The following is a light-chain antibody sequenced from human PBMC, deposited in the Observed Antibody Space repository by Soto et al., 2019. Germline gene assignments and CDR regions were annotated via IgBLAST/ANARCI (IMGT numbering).Light chain of an antibody. CDR2: DAS. CDR3: QQHGHWPPYT. V-gene: IGKV3-11*01. J-gene: IGKJ2*01. Sequence: EIVLTQSPATLSLSPGERATLSCRASQSVDSYLAWYQQKPGQPPRLLIYDASNRATGIPGRFSGSGSGTDFTLTISSLEPEDFAIYYCQQHGHWPPYTFGQGTKLEIK. CDR1: QSVDSY.